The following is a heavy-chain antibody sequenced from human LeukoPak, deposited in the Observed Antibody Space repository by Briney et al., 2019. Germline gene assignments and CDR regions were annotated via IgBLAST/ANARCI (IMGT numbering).Heavy chain of an antibody. CDR1: GITFSSSW. Sequence: PGGSLRLSCAASGITFSSSWMSWVRQAPGKGLEWVANIKQEGSEKYYVDSVKGRFSISRDNAKNSLYLQMNSLRAEDTAVYYCARAARYCSDTSCPLPFDYWGQGTLVTVSS. CDR2: IKQEGSEK. V-gene: IGHV3-7*01. D-gene: IGHD2-2*01. CDR3: ARAARYCSDTSCPLPFDY. J-gene: IGHJ4*02.